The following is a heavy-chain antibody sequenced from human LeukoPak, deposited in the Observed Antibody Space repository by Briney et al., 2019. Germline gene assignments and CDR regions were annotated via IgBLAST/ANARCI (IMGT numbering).Heavy chain of an antibody. D-gene: IGHD3-3*01. CDR2: LWNGGSDK. CDR1: GVSFSNIC. Sequence: GGTLRLTCAASGVSFSNICLHWGRQPPRPGLELVSVLWNGGSDKYYADSVKGRFTISRDNSNNTLYLQMNSLRVEDTAVYYCAKDRDVSGCPYYFDYWGQGILVTVSS. J-gene: IGHJ4*02. V-gene: IGHV3-33*06. CDR3: AKDRDVSGCPYYFDY.